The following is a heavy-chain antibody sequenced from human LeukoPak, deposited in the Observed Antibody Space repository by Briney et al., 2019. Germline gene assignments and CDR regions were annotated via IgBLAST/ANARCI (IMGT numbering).Heavy chain of an antibody. V-gene: IGHV1-18*01. Sequence: ASVKVSCKASGYTFTSYGLSWVRQAPGQGLEWMGWISTYNGNTNYAQKFQGRVTLTTDTSTSTAYMELRSLRSDDTAVYYCARDPGYGDHLYSDYWGQGTLVTVSS. D-gene: IGHD4-17*01. CDR3: ARDPGYGDHLYSDY. CDR2: ISTYNGNT. CDR1: GYTFTSYG. J-gene: IGHJ4*02.